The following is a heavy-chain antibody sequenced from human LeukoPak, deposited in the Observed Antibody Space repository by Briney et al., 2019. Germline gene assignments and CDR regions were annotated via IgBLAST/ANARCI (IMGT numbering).Heavy chain of an antibody. CDR2: INPNSGCT. CDR3: ARAVYSSSWNDY. J-gene: IGHJ4*02. D-gene: IGHD6-13*01. V-gene: IGHV1-2*02. Sequence: ASVKVSCKASGYTFTRYYMHLVRQAPGQGLEWMGWINPNSGCTNYAQKFQGRVTMTSDTSISTAYMELGRLRSDDTAVYYCARAVYSSSWNDYWGQGTLVTVSS. CDR1: GYTFTRYY.